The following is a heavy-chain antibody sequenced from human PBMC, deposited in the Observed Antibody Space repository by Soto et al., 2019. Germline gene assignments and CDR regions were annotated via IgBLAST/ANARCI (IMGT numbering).Heavy chain of an antibody. CDR1: GYTFTSSG. CDR2: ISTDNGNT. D-gene: IGHD3-3*01. CDR3: ARDQGITTFGVSSRYYYGMDV. V-gene: IGHV1-18*01. J-gene: IGHJ6*02. Sequence: QVQLVQSGAEVKKPGASVKVYCKASGYTFTSSGISWVRQAPGQGLEWLGWISTDNGNTNYAQQLQGRVSLTTDTSTSTAYMDLRSLRSDDTAVYYCARDQGITTFGVSSRYYYGMDVWGQGTTVTVSS.